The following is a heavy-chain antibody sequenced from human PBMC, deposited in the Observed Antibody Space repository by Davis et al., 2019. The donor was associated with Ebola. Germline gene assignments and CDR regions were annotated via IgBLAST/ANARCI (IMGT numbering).Heavy chain of an antibody. V-gene: IGHV4-59*12. CDR2: LYHGWGT. Sequence: MPSETLSLTCTVSGGYISGYYWSWIRQPPGKGLEWIGNLYHGWGTNYSPSLKSRLTISVDTSKNQFSLKLSSVTAADTAVYYCARGLRGGDIVLVPAAQYYYGMDVWGQGTTVTVSS. J-gene: IGHJ6*02. D-gene: IGHD2-2*01. CDR3: ARGLRGGDIVLVPAAQYYYGMDV. CDR1: GGYISGYY.